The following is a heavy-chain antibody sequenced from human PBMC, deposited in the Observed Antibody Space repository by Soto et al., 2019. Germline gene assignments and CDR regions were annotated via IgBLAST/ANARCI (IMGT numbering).Heavy chain of an antibody. D-gene: IGHD2-15*01. Sequence: SVKVSCKASGGTFSSYAISWVRQAPGQGLERMGGIIPIFGTANYAQKFQGRVTITADESTSTAYMELSSLRSEDTAVYYCAREGVVTARRFDYWGQGTLVTVSS. V-gene: IGHV1-69*13. J-gene: IGHJ4*02. CDR3: AREGVVTARRFDY. CDR2: IIPIFGTA. CDR1: GGTFSSYA.